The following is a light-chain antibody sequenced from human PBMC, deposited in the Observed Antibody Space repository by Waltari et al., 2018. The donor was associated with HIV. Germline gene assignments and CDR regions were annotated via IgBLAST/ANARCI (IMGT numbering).Light chain of an antibody. CDR2: GAS. J-gene: IGKJ2*01. V-gene: IGKV3-20*01. Sequence: EILLTQSPDTLSLSPGESATLSCRASQPISSTSLAWFQQKSGQAPRLLMFGASTRATGIPDRFSGSGSGTDFTLTINRVEPEDFALYYCHQYGSSPPYTFGQGTRLEIK. CDR1: QPISSTS. CDR3: HQYGSSPPYT.